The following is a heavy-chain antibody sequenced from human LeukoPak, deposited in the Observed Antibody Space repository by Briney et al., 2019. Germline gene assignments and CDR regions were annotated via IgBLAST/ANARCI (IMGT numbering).Heavy chain of an antibody. CDR3: ARDGPGSYDFGYYYYYMDV. J-gene: IGHJ6*03. Sequence: GGSLRLSCAASGFTFSSYSMNWVRQAPGKGLEWVSSISSSSSYIYYADSVKGRFTISRDNAKNSLYLQMNSLRDEDTAVYYCARDGPGSYDFGYYYYYMDVWGKGTTVTVSS. D-gene: IGHD1-26*01. CDR1: GFTFSSYS. CDR2: ISSSSSYI. V-gene: IGHV3-21*01.